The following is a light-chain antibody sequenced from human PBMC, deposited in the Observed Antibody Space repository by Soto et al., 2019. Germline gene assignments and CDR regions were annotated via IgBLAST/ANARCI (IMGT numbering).Light chain of an antibody. CDR2: GAS. CDR1: QSVSSNY. CDR3: QQYGDQSGT. V-gene: IGKV3-20*01. J-gene: IGKJ1*01. Sequence: EIVLTQSPGTLSLSPGERATLSCRASQSVSSNYLAWYQQQKPGQAPRLLIYGASNRATGVPDRFSGSGSGTDFTLAISRLEPEDFVVYYCQQYGDQSGTFGQGTKVEIK.